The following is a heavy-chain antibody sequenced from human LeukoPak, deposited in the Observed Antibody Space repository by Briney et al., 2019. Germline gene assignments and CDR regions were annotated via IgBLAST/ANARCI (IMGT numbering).Heavy chain of an antibody. D-gene: IGHD2-21*02. CDR1: GFTFSSYA. Sequence: GGSLRLSCAASGFTFSSYAMNWVRQAPGKGLEWVAVISYDGSNKYYADSVKGRFTISRDNSKNTLYLQMNSLRAEDTAVYYCAAAYCGGDCYPYYYYGMDVWGQGTTVTVSS. CDR3: AAAYCGGDCYPYYYYGMDV. J-gene: IGHJ6*02. V-gene: IGHV3-30-3*01. CDR2: ISYDGSNK.